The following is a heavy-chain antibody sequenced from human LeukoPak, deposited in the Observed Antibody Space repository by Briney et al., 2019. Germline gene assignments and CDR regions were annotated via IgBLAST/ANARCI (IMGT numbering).Heavy chain of an antibody. CDR1: GYSISSGYY. D-gene: IGHD3-22*01. V-gene: IGHV4-38-2*02. Sequence: SETLSLTCTVSGYSISSGYYWGWIRQPPGKGLEWIGSIYHSGSTYYNPSLKSRVTMSVDTSKNQFSLKLSSVTAADTAVYYCARAMIVVVSGFDYWGQGTLVTVSS. CDR3: ARAMIVVVSGFDY. J-gene: IGHJ4*02. CDR2: IYHSGST.